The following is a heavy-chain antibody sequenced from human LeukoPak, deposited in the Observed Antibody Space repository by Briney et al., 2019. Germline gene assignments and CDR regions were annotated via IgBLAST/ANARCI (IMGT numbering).Heavy chain of an antibody. V-gene: IGHV4-59*01. CDR1: GGSISSYY. D-gene: IGHD2-21*01. J-gene: IGHJ3*02. CDR2: IYYSGST. Sequence: SETLSLTCTVSGGSISSYYWSWIRQPPGKGLEWIGHIYYSGSTNYNPSLKSRVTISVDTSKNQFSLKLISVTAADTAVYYCARGVVVVIANDAFDIWGQGTMVTVSS. CDR3: ARGVVVVIANDAFDI.